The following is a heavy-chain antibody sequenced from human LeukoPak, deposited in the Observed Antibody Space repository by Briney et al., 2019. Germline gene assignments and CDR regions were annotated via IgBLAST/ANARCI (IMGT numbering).Heavy chain of an antibody. CDR2: MYFNSGAT. J-gene: IGHJ3*02. Sequence: ASVRVSFTTSVFTFTFYYVQGVRQAPGQGPEWVGWMYFNSGATRFAPKFQGRVTMTRDTSISTAYMEFSSLRSDDTAMYYCAREGSSGQDWYAFDIWGQGTMLTVSS. V-gene: IGHV1-2*02. D-gene: IGHD5-12*01. CDR1: VFTFTFYY. CDR3: AREGSSGQDWYAFDI.